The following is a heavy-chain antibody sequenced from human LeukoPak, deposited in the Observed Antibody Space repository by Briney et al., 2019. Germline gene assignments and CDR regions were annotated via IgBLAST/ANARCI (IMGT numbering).Heavy chain of an antibody. CDR1: GFTFSTYN. CDR2: ITSSSNYI. Sequence: GGSLRLSCTASGFTFSTYNMNWVRQAPGKGLEWVSSITSSSNYISYAGSVKGRFTISRDNAKSSLYLQMNSLRVEDSAIYYCARDYSGRYLWGQGTLVTVSS. V-gene: IGHV3-21*01. J-gene: IGHJ4*02. CDR3: ARDYSGRYL. D-gene: IGHD1-26*01.